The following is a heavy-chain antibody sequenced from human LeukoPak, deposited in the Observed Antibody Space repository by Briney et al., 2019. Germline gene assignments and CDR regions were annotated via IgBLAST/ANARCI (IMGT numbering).Heavy chain of an antibody. J-gene: IGHJ5*02. V-gene: IGHV3-7*04. D-gene: IGHD2-2*01. CDR3: ARGCSSTSCEDWFDP. Sequence: PGGPRRLSCAASGFPFVSYWMSGAPRAPGKGRGGGANKKQDGSEKYYVDSVKGRFTISRDNAKNSLYLQMNSLRAEDTAVYYCARGCSSTSCEDWFDPWGQGTLVTVSS. CDR1: GFPFVSYW. CDR2: KKQDGSEK.